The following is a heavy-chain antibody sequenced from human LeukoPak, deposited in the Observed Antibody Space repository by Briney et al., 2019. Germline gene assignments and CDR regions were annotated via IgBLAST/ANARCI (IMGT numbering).Heavy chain of an antibody. CDR1: GGSISSFY. CDR2: IYYSGST. D-gene: IGHD6-6*01. CDR3: ARSYSSSENPPAYYGMDV. V-gene: IGHV4-59*01. Sequence: SETLSLTCTVSGGSISSFYWSWIRQPPGKGLEWIGYIYYSGSTNYNPSLKSRVTISVDTSKNQFSLKLSSVTAADTAVYYCARSYSSSENPPAYYGMDVWGQGTTVTVSS. J-gene: IGHJ6*02.